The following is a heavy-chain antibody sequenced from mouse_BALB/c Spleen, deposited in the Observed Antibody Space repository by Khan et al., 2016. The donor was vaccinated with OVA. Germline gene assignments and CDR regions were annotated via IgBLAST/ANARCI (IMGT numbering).Heavy chain of an antibody. CDR2: INTYTGEP. Sequence: QIQLVQSGPELKKPGETVKISCKASGYTFTNYGMNWVKQAPGKGLKWMGWINTYTGEPTYADDFKGRFAFSLETSASTAYLQINNLKNADTATYFCATPGHWYFDTWGGGTTVTVSS. J-gene: IGHJ1*01. CDR1: GYTFTNYG. V-gene: IGHV9-3-1*01. CDR3: ATPGHWYFDT.